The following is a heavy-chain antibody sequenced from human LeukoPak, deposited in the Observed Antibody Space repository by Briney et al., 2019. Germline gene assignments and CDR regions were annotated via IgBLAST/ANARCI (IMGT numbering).Heavy chain of an antibody. CDR2: FDPEDGET. CDR3: ASGQKNTYGPLGY. V-gene: IGHV1-24*01. Sequence: ASVKVSCKVSGYTLTELSMHWVRQAPGKGLEWMGGFDPEDGETIYAQKFQGRVTMTEDTSTDTAYMELSSLRPEDTAIYYCASGQKNTYGPLGYWGQGTLVTVSS. CDR1: GYTLTELS. D-gene: IGHD5-18*01. J-gene: IGHJ4*02.